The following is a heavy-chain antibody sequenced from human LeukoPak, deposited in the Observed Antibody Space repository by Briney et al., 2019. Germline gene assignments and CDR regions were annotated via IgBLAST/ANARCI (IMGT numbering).Heavy chain of an antibody. CDR1: GGSISRYY. D-gene: IGHD3-22*01. Sequence: SETLSLTCTVSGGSISRYYWSWIRQPPGTGLEWIGYIYYSGSTNYNPSLKSRVTISVDTSKNQFSLKLSSVTAADTAAYYCARDPDYYDSSGSSGYFDLWGRGTLVTVSS. CDR3: ARDPDYYDSSGSSGYFDL. CDR2: IYYSGST. V-gene: IGHV4-59*01. J-gene: IGHJ2*01.